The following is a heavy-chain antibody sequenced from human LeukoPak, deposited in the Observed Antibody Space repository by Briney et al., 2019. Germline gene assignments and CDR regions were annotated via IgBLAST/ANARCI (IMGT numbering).Heavy chain of an antibody. Sequence: SVKVSCKASGGTFSSYAIGWVRQAPGQGLEWMGGIIPIFGTANYAQKFQGRVTITTDESTSTAYMELSSLRSEDTAVYYCASEVAADGAFDYWGQGTLVTVSS. CDR2: IIPIFGTA. V-gene: IGHV1-69*05. D-gene: IGHD6-19*01. J-gene: IGHJ4*02. CDR3: ASEVAADGAFDY. CDR1: GGTFSSYA.